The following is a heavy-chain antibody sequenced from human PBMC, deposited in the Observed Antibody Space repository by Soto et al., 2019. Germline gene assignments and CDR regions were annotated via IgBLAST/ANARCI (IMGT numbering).Heavy chain of an antibody. CDR3: AGVLTYYDFWSGYRSLNWFDP. CDR2: ISAYNGNT. V-gene: IGHV1-18*01. J-gene: IGHJ5*02. D-gene: IGHD3-3*01. Sequence: QVQLVQSGAEVKKPGASVKVSCKASGYTFTSYGISWVRQAPGQGLEWMGWISAYNGNTNYAQKLQGRFTMTTDTSTSTAYMELRSLSSGDTAVYYCAGVLTYYDFWSGYRSLNWFDPWGQGTLVTVSS. CDR1: GYTFTSYG.